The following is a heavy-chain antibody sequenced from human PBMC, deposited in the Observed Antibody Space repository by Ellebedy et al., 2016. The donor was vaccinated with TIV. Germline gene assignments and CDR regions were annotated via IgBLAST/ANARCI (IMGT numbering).Heavy chain of an antibody. CDR3: ARGYSWNYPYYFDY. V-gene: IGHV1-3*01. J-gene: IGHJ4*02. Sequence: ASVKVSCKASGYTFTTYAMHWVRQAPGQRLEWMGWINAGNGNRKYSQKFQGRVTMTRDTSTSTVYMELSRLRSDDTAVYYCARGYSWNYPYYFDYWGQGTLVTVSS. CDR2: INAGNGNR. D-gene: IGHD1-7*01. CDR1: GYTFTTYA.